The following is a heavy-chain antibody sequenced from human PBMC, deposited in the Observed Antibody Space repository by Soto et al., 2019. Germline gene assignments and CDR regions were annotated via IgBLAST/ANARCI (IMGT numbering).Heavy chain of an antibody. CDR1: GYTLTELS. Sequence: GASVKVSCKVSGYTLTELSMHWVRQAPGKGLEWMGGFDPEDGNTNYAQKLQGRVTMTTDTSTSTAYMELRSLRSDDTAVYYCARDRGLIAVAGTFDYWGQGTLVTVSS. V-gene: IGHV1-24*01. J-gene: IGHJ4*02. CDR3: ARDRGLIAVAGTFDY. D-gene: IGHD6-19*01. CDR2: FDPEDGNT.